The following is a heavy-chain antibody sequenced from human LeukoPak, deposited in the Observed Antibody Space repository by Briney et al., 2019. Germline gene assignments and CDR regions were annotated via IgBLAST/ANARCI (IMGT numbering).Heavy chain of an antibody. Sequence: SVKVSCKASGGTFSNYAISWVRQAPGQGLEWMGRIIPIINIPKYAENFQGRVTITADKSTSTAYMELSSLRSEDTAVYYCARHTGEGRHFQHWGQGSLVTVSS. D-gene: IGHD2-21*01. J-gene: IGHJ1*01. V-gene: IGHV1-69*04. CDR1: GGTFSNYA. CDR3: ARHTGEGRHFQH. CDR2: IIPIINIP.